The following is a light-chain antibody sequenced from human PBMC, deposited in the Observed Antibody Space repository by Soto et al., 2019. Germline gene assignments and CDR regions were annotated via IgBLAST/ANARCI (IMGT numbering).Light chain of an antibody. CDR1: TGAVTSGHY. CDR3: LLSYSGARSGV. CDR2: DTS. Sequence: QAVVTQEPSLTVSPGGTVTLTCGSSTGAVTSGHYPYWFQQKPGQAPRTLIYDTSNKHSWTPARFSGSLLGGKAALTLSGAQPEDGAEYYCLLSYSGARSGVFGGGTKVTVL. J-gene: IGLJ2*01. V-gene: IGLV7-46*01.